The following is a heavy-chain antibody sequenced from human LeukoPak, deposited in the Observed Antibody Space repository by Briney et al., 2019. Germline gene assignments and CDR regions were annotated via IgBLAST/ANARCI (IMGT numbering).Heavy chain of an antibody. CDR2: IGSKAYGGTT. Sequence: GGSLRLSCTASGFTFGDYAMSWVRQAPGRGLEWVGFIGSKAYGGTTEYAASVKGRFTISRDDSKSIAYLQMNSLKTEDTAVYYCTRGRGSYYFDYWGQGTLVTVSS. D-gene: IGHD1-26*01. CDR1: GFTFGDYA. J-gene: IGHJ4*02. V-gene: IGHV3-49*04. CDR3: TRGRGSYYFDY.